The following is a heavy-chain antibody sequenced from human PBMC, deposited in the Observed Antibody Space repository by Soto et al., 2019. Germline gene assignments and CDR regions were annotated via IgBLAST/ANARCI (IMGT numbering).Heavy chain of an antibody. D-gene: IGHD2-2*02. CDR2: INHSGST. CDR1: VGSFSGYS. J-gene: IGHJ6*02. V-gene: IGHV4-34*01. Sequence: SETLSLTCAVYVGSFSGYSWSWIRQPPGKGLEWIGEINHSGSTNYNPSLKSRVTISVDTSKNQFSLKLSSVTAADTAVYYCARGWSLGYCSSTSCYKGVNWYYGMDVWGQGTTVTVSS. CDR3: ARGWSLGYCSSTSCYKGVNWYYGMDV.